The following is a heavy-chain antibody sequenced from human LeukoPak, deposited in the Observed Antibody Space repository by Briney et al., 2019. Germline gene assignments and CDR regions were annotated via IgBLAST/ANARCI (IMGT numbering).Heavy chain of an antibody. D-gene: IGHD6-13*01. J-gene: IGHJ4*02. CDR3: ARGIGRSWSLDN. CDR2: IYNDGRT. V-gene: IGHV3-53*01. CDR1: GLTVSISY. Sequence: GGSLRLSCAASGLTVSISYMSWVRQAPGKGLEWVSVIYNDGRTYYADSVKSRSTISRDNSKNTLHFQMNSLRVEDTAVYYCARGIGRSWSLDNWGQGTLVTVSS.